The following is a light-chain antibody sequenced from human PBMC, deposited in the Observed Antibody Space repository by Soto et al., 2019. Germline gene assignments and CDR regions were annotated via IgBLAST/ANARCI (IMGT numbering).Light chain of an antibody. Sequence: EIVLTHSPGTLSLSPGEIATLSCRSSQSVSSSYLAWYQQKPGQAPRLLIYGASSRATGIPDRFSGSGSGTDFTLTISRLEPEDFAVYYCQQYGSSPPWTFGQGNKV. CDR1: QSVSSSY. CDR2: GAS. CDR3: QQYGSSPPWT. J-gene: IGKJ1*01. V-gene: IGKV3-20*01.